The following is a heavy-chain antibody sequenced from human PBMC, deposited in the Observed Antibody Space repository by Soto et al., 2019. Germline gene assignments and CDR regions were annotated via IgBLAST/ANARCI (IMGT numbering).Heavy chain of an antibody. J-gene: IGHJ6*02. CDR3: AKTPNRFSSEEYYYYYGMDV. CDR2: ISGSGGDT. V-gene: IGHV3-23*01. Sequence: EVQLLESGGGLVQPGGSLRLSCAASGFTFSSYAMSWVRQAPGKGLEWVSAISGSGGDTYYADSVKGRFAISRDNSKNTLYLQMNSLRAEDTAVYYCAKTPNRFSSEEYYYYYGMDVWGQGTTVTVS. CDR1: GFTFSSYA. D-gene: IGHD6-25*01.